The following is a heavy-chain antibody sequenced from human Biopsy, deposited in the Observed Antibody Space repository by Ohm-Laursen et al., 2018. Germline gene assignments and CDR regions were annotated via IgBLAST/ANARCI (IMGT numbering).Heavy chain of an antibody. CDR2: IYITGET. V-gene: IGHV4-4*07. Sequence: GTLSLTCTVSGGYISHYYWTWIRQPAGQGLEWFGRIYITGETDYNPSLKSRVTMSVDSSKKQFSLKLKSVTAADTAIYYCARAPPLIRGVVESWFDPWGQGILVTVSS. CDR3: ARAPPLIRGVVESWFDP. CDR1: GGYISHYY. J-gene: IGHJ5*02. D-gene: IGHD3-10*01.